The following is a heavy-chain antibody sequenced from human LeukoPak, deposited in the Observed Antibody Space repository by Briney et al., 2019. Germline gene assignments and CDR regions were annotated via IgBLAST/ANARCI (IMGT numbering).Heavy chain of an antibody. D-gene: IGHD3-10*01. CDR2: ISTSSSTI. CDR1: GFTSSSYA. V-gene: IGHV3-48*01. CDR3: ARRSREYYFDY. J-gene: IGHJ4*02. Sequence: GGSLRLSCAASGFTSSSYAMSWVRQAPGKGREWVSYISTSSSTIYYADSVKGRFTISRDNAKNSLFLQMNSLRAEDTAVYYCARRSREYYFDYWGQGTLVTVCS.